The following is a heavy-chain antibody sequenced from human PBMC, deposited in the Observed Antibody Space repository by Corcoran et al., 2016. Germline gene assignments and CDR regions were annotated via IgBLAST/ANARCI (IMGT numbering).Heavy chain of an antibody. CDR2: IIPIFGTA. V-gene: IGHV1-69*06. D-gene: IGHD2-2*02. CDR1: GGTFSSYA. Sequence: QVQLVQSGAEVKKPGSSVKVSCKASGGTFSSYAISWVRQAPGQGLEWMGGIIPIFGTANYAQKFQGRVTITADKSTSTAYMELSSLRSEDTAVYYWAKAGDIVVVPAAILLAESVYYYYGMDVWGQGTTVTVSS. J-gene: IGHJ6*02. CDR3: AKAGDIVVVPAAILLAESVYYYYGMDV.